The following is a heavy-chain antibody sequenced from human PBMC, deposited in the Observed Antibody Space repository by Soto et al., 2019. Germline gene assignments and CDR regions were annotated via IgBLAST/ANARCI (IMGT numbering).Heavy chain of an antibody. V-gene: IGHV3-11*06. J-gene: IGHJ4*02. CDR1: GFKFSDYY. CDR3: ARSTFYHDSSAYSPNY. D-gene: IGHD3-22*01. Sequence: QVQLVESGGGLVKPGGSLRLSCGASGFKFSDYYMSWIRQAPGKGLEWVSYISSSSSHTNYADSVKGRFTISRDNAKNSLYLQMNSLRAEDSAVYYCARSTFYHDSSAYSPNYWGQGTLVTVSS. CDR2: ISSSSSHT.